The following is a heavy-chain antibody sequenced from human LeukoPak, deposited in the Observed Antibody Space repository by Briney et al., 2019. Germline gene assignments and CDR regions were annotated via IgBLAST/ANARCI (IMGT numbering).Heavy chain of an antibody. D-gene: IGHD2-8*01. CDR1: GYTFTGYY. J-gene: IGHJ4*02. V-gene: IGHV1-8*02. CDR2: INPNSGNA. CDR3: ARGPRTNY. Sequence: ASVKVSCKASGYTFTGYYMHWVRQAPGQGLEWMGRINPNSGNAGYAQKFQGRVTMTRNTSISTAYMELSSLRSEDTAVYYCARGPRTNYWGQGTLVTVSS.